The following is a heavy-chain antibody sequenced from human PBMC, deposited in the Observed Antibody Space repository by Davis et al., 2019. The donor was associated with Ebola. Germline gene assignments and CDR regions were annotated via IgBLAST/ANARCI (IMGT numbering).Heavy chain of an antibody. CDR2: IWYDGSKR. J-gene: IGHJ5*02. Sequence: PGESLKISCAASGFTFSHYGMHWVRQAPGEGLEWVAVIWYDGSKRYYADSVKGRFTISRDDSKNTLYLQMNSLRVEDTAIYYCTRDRAYKCFDLWGQGTLVTVSS. CDR1: GFTFSHYG. V-gene: IGHV3-33*01. CDR3: TRDRAYKCFDL.